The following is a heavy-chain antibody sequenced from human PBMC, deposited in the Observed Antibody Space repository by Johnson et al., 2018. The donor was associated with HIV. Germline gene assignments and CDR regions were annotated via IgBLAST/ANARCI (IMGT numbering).Heavy chain of an antibody. Sequence: EVQLVESGGGLVQPGGSLRLSCAASGFTVSSNYMSWVRQAPGKGLEWVSVIYSGGSTYYADAVKGRLTITRDNSKNTLYLQMNSLRAEETAVYYGARKGWARGAFDIWGQGTMVTVSS. CDR2: IYSGGST. CDR1: GFTVSSNY. D-gene: IGHD1-26*01. CDR3: ARKGWARGAFDI. J-gene: IGHJ3*02. V-gene: IGHV3-66*02.